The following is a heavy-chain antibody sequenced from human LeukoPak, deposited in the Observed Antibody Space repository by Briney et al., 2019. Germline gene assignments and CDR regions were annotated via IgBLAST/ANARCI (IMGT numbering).Heavy chain of an antibody. V-gene: IGHV3-64*01. CDR1: GFTFSSYA. D-gene: IGHD1-14*01. CDR2: ISSNGGST. J-gene: IGHJ4*02. CDR3: ANPLAGPFDY. Sequence: GRSLRLSCAASGFTFSSYAMHWVRQAPGKGLEYVSAISSNGGSTYYANSVKGRFTISRDNSKNTLYLQMNSLRAEDTAVYYCANPLAGPFDYWGQGTLVTVSS.